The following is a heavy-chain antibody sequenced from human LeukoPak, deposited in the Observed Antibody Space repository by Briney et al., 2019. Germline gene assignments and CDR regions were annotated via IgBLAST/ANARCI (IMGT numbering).Heavy chain of an antibody. V-gene: IGHV1-2*02. Sequence: ASVKVSCKPSLYTFTGYYMHWVRQAPGQGLEWMGWINPNSGGTNYAQKFQGRVTMTRDTSISTAYMELSRLRSDDTAVYYCARDSSAAGYNWFDPWGQGTLVTVSS. CDR2: INPNSGGT. J-gene: IGHJ5*02. CDR1: LYTFTGYY. D-gene: IGHD6-13*01. CDR3: ARDSSAAGYNWFDP.